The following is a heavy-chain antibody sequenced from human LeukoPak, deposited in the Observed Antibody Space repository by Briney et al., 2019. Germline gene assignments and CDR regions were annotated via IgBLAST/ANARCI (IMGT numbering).Heavy chain of an antibody. J-gene: IGHJ3*02. D-gene: IGHD1-7*01. CDR3: ASLKTRSDAFDI. CDR1: GYTLTELY. CDR2: LDPEDGDT. Sequence: ASVKVSCKVSGYTLTELYMHWVRQAPGKGLEWMGGLDPEDGDTIYAQKFQGRATMTGDTSTHTAYMELSSLRSEETGVYYCASLKTRSDAFDIWGQGTMVTVSS. V-gene: IGHV1-24*01.